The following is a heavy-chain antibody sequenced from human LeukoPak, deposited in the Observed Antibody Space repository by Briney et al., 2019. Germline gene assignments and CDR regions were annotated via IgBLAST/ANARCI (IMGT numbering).Heavy chain of an antibody. CDR2: INPNTGAT. V-gene: IGHV1-2*02. J-gene: IGHJ4*02. D-gene: IGHD2-21*02. Sequence: ASVKVSCKTSGYSFTGCYMRWVRQAPGQGLEWMGWINPNTGATKYAQKFQGRVTMTRDTSISTAYMELRRLRSDDTAVYYCARDPQGDSYFDYWGQGTLVTVPS. CDR1: GYSFTGCY. CDR3: ARDPQGDSYFDY.